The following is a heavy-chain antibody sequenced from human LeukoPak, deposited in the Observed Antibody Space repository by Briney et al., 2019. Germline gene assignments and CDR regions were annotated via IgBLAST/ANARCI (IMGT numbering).Heavy chain of an antibody. Sequence: GRSLRLSCAASGFTFDDYAMHWVRQAPGKGLEWVSGISWNSGSIGYADSVKGRFTISRDNAKNSLYLQMNSLRAEDTALYYCAKDIGTGPYYDILTGYPVGAFDIWGQGTMVTVSS. CDR3: AKDIGTGPYYDILTGYPVGAFDI. V-gene: IGHV3-9*01. J-gene: IGHJ3*02. D-gene: IGHD3-9*01. CDR1: GFTFDDYA. CDR2: ISWNSGSI.